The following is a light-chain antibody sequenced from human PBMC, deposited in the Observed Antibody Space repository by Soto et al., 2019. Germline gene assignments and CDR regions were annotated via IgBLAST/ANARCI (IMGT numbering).Light chain of an antibody. CDR3: QQRNNWPRST. CDR2: DAS. CDR1: QSVWTY. J-gene: IGKJ5*01. Sequence: EIVLTQSPATLSLYPGERATLSCRASQSVWTYLAWYQQKRGQAPRLLMYDASNRASGVPARFSGSGSGTDFTLTISSLEPEDFAAYYCQQRNNWPRSTFGQGTRLEIK. V-gene: IGKV3-11*01.